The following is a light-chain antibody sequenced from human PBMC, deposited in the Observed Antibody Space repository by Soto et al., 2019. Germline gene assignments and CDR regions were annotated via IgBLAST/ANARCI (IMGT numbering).Light chain of an antibody. J-gene: IGLJ3*02. Sequence: QSALTHPPSVSGAPGQRVTISCTGGASNIGANYDVHWYQQLPGTAPKLLIYGTSNRPSGVPDRFSGSKSGTSASLAITGLQAEDEAHYFCQSYDITLGAFWVFGGGTKVTVL. CDR1: ASNIGANYD. CDR2: GTS. V-gene: IGLV1-40*01. CDR3: QSYDITLGAFWV.